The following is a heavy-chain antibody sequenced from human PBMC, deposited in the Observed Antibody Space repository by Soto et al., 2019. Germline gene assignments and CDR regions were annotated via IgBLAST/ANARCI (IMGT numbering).Heavy chain of an antibody. J-gene: IGHJ4*02. V-gene: IGHV3-64D*08. CDR2: ISSNGGST. D-gene: IGHD3-9*01. CDR1: GFTFSSYA. CDR3: AKVRTSSNWLWAPLSN. Sequence: PGGSLRLSCSASGFTFSSYAMRWVRQAPGKGLEYVSAISSNGGSTYYADSVKGRFTISRDNSKNTLYLQMSSLRAEDTAVYYCAKVRTSSNWLWAPLSNWGQGTLVTVSS.